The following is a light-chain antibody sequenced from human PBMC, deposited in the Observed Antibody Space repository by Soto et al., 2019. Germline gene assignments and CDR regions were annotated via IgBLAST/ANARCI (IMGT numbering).Light chain of an antibody. CDR3: SSYTSSSVV. Sequence: QSALTQPASVSGSPGQSITISCTGTSSDVCGYNYVSWYQQHPGKAPKLMIYDVSNRHSGVSNRFSGSKSGNTASLTISGLQAEDEADYYCSSYTSSSVVFGGGTKLTVL. J-gene: IGLJ2*01. V-gene: IGLV2-14*01. CDR1: SSDVCGYNY. CDR2: DVS.